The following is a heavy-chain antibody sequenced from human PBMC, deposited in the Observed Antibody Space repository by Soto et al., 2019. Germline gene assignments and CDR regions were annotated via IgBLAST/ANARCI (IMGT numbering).Heavy chain of an antibody. Sequence: GGSLRLSCAASGFTFSSYAMSWVRQAPGKGLEWVSAISGSGSSTYYADSVKGRFTISRDNSKNTLYLQMNSLRAEDTAVYYCAKDLTVSIGAFDIWGQGTMVTVSS. D-gene: IGHD4-4*01. CDR2: ISGSGSST. CDR1: GFTFSSYA. J-gene: IGHJ3*02. V-gene: IGHV3-23*01. CDR3: AKDLTVSIGAFDI.